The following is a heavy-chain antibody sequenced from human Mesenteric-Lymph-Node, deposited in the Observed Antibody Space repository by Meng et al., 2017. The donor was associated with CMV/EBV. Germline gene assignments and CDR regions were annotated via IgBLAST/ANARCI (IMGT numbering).Heavy chain of an antibody. Sequence: GSAMHWGRQASGKGLEWVGRIRSKANSDATEYDASVRGRFTISRDDSKNTAYLQMNSLKTEDTAVYYCTRRAFFCSSTSCYANNFDYWGQGTLVTVSS. CDR1: GSA. V-gene: IGHV3-73*01. D-gene: IGHD2-2*01. CDR3: TRRAFFCSSTSCYANNFDY. J-gene: IGHJ4*02. CDR2: IRSKANSDAT.